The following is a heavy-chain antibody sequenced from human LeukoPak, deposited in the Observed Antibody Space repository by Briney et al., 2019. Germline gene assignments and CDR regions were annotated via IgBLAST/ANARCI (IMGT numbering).Heavy chain of an antibody. D-gene: IGHD3-22*01. V-gene: IGHV4-4*02. CDR2: VYHSGST. J-gene: IGHJ4*02. CDR1: GGSISSNNW. CDR3: AREGRADYDNSAYSFDY. Sequence: SETLSLTCAVSGGSISSNNWWSWVRQPPGKGLEWIGEVYHSGSTNYNPSLKSRVTISVDKSQNQFSLKLSSVTAADTAVYYCAREGRADYDNSAYSFDYWGQGTLVTVSS.